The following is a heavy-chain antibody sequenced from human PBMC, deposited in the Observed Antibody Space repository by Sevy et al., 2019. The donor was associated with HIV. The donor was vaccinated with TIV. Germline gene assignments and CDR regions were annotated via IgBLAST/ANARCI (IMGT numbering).Heavy chain of an antibody. CDR1: GGSISSSSYY. CDR3: ASAPGGSDYVWGSYRYRGRYYFDY. D-gene: IGHD3-16*02. J-gene: IGHJ4*02. Sequence: PSETLSLTCTVSGGSISSSSYYWGWIRQPPGKGLEWIGSIYYSGSTYYNPSLKSRVTISVDTSKNQFSLKLSSVTAADTAVYYCASAPGGSDYVWGSYRYRGRYYFDYWGQGTLVTVSS. V-gene: IGHV4-39*01. CDR2: IYYSGST.